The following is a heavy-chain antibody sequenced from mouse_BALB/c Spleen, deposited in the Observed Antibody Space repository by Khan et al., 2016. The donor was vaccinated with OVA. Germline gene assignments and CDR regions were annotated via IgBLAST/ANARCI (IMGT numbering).Heavy chain of an antibody. V-gene: IGHV1S136*01. CDR1: GYTFTNYV. J-gene: IGHJ3*01. CDR2: INPDNAGT. Sequence: VQLQQPGPELVEPGASVKMSCKASGYTFTNYVIHWVKQKPGQGLEWIGYINPDNAGTRYNEKFKDKATLTSDISSTSAYMELLSLTSEDSAVYYCAREASCWDFSFPYWGQGTLVTVSA. CDR3: AREASCWDFSFPY. D-gene: IGHD4-1*01.